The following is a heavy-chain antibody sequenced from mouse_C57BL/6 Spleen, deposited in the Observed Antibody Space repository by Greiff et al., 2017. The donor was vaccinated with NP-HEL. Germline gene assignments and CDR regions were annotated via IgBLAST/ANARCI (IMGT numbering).Heavy chain of an antibody. V-gene: IGHV6-3*01. CDR3: TESFLNGDQAWFAY. CDR1: GFTFSNYW. Sequence: EVKLVESGGGLVQPGGSMKLSCVASGFTFSNYWMNWVRQSPEKGLEWVAQIRLKSDNYATHYAESVKGRFTISRDDSKSSVYLQMNNLRAEDTGIYYCTESFLNGDQAWFAYWGQGTLVTVSA. J-gene: IGHJ3*01. CDR2: IRLKSDNYAT. D-gene: IGHD3-2*02.